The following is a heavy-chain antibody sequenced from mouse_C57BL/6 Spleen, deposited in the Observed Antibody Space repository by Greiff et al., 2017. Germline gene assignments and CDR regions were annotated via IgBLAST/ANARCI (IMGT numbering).Heavy chain of an antibody. D-gene: IGHD1-1*01. V-gene: IGHV14-3*01. CDR1: GFNIKNTY. J-gene: IGHJ3*01. CDR3: SRSPIDYGSSYWFAY. CDR2: IDPANGNT. Sequence: VQLQQSVAELVRPGASVKLSCTASGFNIKNTYMHWVKQRPEQGLEWIGRIDPANGNTKYAPKFQGKATITADTSSNTAYLQLSSLTSEDTAIYYCSRSPIDYGSSYWFAYWGQGTLVTVSA.